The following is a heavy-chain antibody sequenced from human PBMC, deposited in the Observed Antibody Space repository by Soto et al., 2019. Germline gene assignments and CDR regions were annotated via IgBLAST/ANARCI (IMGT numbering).Heavy chain of an antibody. D-gene: IGHD1-26*01. CDR1: GFTFSSYG. Sequence: GGSLRLSCAASGFTFSSYGMHWVRQAPGKGLEWVAVISYDGSNKYYADSVKGRFTISRDNSKNTLYLQMNSLRAEDTAVYYCAGSSGSYLYSYYYGMDVSGPGNSVTVS. CDR3: AGSSGSYLYSYYYGMDV. V-gene: IGHV3-30*03. J-gene: IGHJ6*02. CDR2: ISYDGSNK.